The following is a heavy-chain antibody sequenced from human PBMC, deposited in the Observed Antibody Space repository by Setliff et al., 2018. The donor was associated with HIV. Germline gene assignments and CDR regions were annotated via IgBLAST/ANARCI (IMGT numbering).Heavy chain of an antibody. V-gene: IGHV1-46*01. D-gene: IGHD3-22*01. CDR2: INPSGGGT. CDR1: GYTFISYY. Sequence: GASVKVSCKASGYTFISYYMHWVRQAPGQGLEWMGIINPSGGGTNYAQNFQGRVTMTRDRSTSTVYMELSSLTSDDTAVYYCAKDLVYYDSSGDLDYWGQGTLVTVSS. CDR3: AKDLVYYDSSGDLDY. J-gene: IGHJ4*02.